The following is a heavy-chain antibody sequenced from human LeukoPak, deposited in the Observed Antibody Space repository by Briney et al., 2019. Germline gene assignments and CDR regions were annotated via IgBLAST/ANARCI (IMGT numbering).Heavy chain of an antibody. J-gene: IGHJ4*02. CDR2: FDPEDGET. V-gene: IGHV1-24*01. CDR3: ATVRYSSGWDYFDY. D-gene: IGHD6-19*01. Sequence: ASVKVSCKVSGYTLTELSMHWVRQAPGKGLEWMGGFDPEDGETIYAQKFQGRVTKTEDTSTDTAYMELSSLRSEDTAVYYCATVRYSSGWDYFDYWGQGTLVTVSS. CDR1: GYTLTELS.